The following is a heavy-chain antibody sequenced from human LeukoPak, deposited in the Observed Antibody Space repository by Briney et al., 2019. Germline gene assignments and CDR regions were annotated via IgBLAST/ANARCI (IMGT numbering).Heavy chain of an antibody. J-gene: IGHJ5*02. Sequence: GGSLRLSCAASGFTFSSYAMTWVRQAPGKRLEWVSAITDSTYFADSVKGRFTISRDSSKNRMYLQMNSLRVEDTAVYYCARYCSGGRCYSGLDPWGQGALVTVSS. V-gene: IGHV3-23*01. CDR3: ARYCSGGRCYSGLDP. CDR1: GFTFSSYA. D-gene: IGHD2-15*01. CDR2: ITDST.